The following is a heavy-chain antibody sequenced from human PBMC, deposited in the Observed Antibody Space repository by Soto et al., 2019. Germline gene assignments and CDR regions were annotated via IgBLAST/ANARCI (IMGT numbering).Heavy chain of an antibody. CDR3: ASGTNGAFFVY. Sequence: QVQLVESGGGLVKPGGSLRLSCAASGFTFRDYYMSWLRQAPGKGLEWVSYISSRSSTIFYADSVKGRFTISRDNVKNSLYMQMNSLRAEDTAVYYCASGTNGAFFVYWGQGILVTVSS. CDR1: GFTFRDYY. CDR2: ISSRSSTI. D-gene: IGHD2-8*01. V-gene: IGHV3-11*01. J-gene: IGHJ4*02.